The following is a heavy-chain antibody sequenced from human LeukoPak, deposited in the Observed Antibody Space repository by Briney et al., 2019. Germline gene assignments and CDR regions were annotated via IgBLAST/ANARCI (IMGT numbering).Heavy chain of an antibody. V-gene: IGHV1-2*02. CDR3: ASCPAGSDWFDP. D-gene: IGHD3-10*01. Sequence: ASVKVSCKASGYTFTGYYMHWVRQAPGQGLEWMGWVNPNSGGTNYAQKFQGRVTMTRETSISTAYMELSRLRSDDTAVYYCASCPAGSDWFDPWGQGTLVTVSS. CDR2: VNPNSGGT. CDR1: GYTFTGYY. J-gene: IGHJ5*02.